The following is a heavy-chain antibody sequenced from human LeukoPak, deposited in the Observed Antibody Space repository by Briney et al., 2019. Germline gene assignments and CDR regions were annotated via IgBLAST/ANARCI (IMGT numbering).Heavy chain of an antibody. CDR2: ISSSSSYI. D-gene: IGHD3-22*01. CDR3: ARDWGNSSGYYSAYFQH. J-gene: IGHJ1*01. CDR1: GFTSSSYS. V-gene: IGHV3-21*01. Sequence: PGGSLRLSCAASGFTSSSYSMNWVRQAPGKGLEWVSSISSSSSYIYYADSVKGRFTISRDNAKNSLYLQMNSLRAEDTAVYYCARDWGNSSGYYSAYFQHWGQGTLVTVSS.